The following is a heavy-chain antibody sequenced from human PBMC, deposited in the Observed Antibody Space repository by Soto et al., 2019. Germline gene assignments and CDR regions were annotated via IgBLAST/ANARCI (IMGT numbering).Heavy chain of an antibody. CDR3: ARTDITMVRGVTYYMDV. CDR2: INAGNGNT. Sequence: ASVKVSFKASGYTFTSYAMHWVRQAPGQRPEWMGWINAGNGNTKYSQKFQGRVTITRDTSASTGYMELSSLRSEDTAVYYCARTDITMVRGVTYYMDVWGKGTTVTVSS. D-gene: IGHD3-10*01. J-gene: IGHJ6*03. V-gene: IGHV1-3*01. CDR1: GYTFTSYA.